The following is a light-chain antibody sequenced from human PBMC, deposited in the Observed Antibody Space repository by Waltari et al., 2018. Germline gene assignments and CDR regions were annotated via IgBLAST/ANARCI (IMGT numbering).Light chain of an antibody. Sequence: EIVLTQSPGTLSLSPGERANLSCRASQTVTSSSLGWYQQKPGQAPRLLIYGIFNRATGIPDRFSGSGSGTDFTLTISRLEPEDFAVYYCQQYGSSPHTFGQGTKVEIK. J-gene: IGKJ1*01. CDR2: GIF. CDR3: QQYGSSPHT. CDR1: QTVTSSS. V-gene: IGKV3-20*01.